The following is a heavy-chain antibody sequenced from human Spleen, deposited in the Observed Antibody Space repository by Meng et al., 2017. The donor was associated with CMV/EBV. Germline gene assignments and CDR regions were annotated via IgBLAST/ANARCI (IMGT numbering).Heavy chain of an antibody. CDR2: INHSGST. Sequence: QVQLQQGGAGLLKPSETLSLTCAVYGGSFSGYYWSWIRQPPGKGLEWIGEINHSGSTNYNPSLKSRVTISVDTSKNQFSLKLSSVTAADTAVYYCARGRGPYSSGFDYWGQGTLVTVSS. D-gene: IGHD6-25*01. CDR3: ARGRGPYSSGFDY. J-gene: IGHJ4*02. CDR1: GGSFSGYY. V-gene: IGHV4-34*01.